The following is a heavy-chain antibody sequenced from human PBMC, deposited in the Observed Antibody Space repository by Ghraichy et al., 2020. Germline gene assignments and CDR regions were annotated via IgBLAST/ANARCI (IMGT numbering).Heavy chain of an antibody. D-gene: IGHD3-3*01. J-gene: IGHJ5*02. CDR1: GGSFSGYY. CDR3: ARALGTLRFLEGPWFDP. Sequence: SETLSLTCAVYGGSFSGYYWSWIRQPPGKGLEWIGEINHSGSTNYNPSLKSRVTISVDTSKNQFSLKLSSVTAADTAVYYCARALGTLRFLEGPWFDPWGQGTLVTVSS. CDR2: INHSGST. V-gene: IGHV4-34*01.